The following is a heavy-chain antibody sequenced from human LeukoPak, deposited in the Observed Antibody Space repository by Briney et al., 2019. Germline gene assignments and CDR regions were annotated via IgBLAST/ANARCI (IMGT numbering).Heavy chain of an antibody. CDR1: GFTFSSYA. CDR3: AKAVWDSSGYDY. J-gene: IGHJ4*02. Sequence: GGSLGLSCAASGFTFSSYAMSWVRQAPGKGLEWVSAISGSGGSTYYADSVKGRFTISRDNSKNTLYLQMNSLRAEDTAVYYCAKAVWDSSGYDYWGQGTLVTVSS. V-gene: IGHV3-23*01. D-gene: IGHD6-19*01. CDR2: ISGSGGST.